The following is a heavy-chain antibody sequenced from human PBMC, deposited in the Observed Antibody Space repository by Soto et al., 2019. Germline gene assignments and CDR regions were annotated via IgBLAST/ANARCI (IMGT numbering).Heavy chain of an antibody. CDR1: GFTFSSYA. CDR3: AAEIVVVITGWVDP. J-gene: IGHJ5*02. CDR2: ISGGGGST. V-gene: IGHV3-23*01. Sequence: EVQLLESGGGLVQPGGSLRLSCAASGFTFSSYAMSWVRQAPGKGLEWVSAISGGGGSTYYADSVKGRFTISRDNSKNTLYLRMNSLRAEDTAVYYCAAEIVVVITGWVDPWGQGALVTVSS. D-gene: IGHD3-22*01.